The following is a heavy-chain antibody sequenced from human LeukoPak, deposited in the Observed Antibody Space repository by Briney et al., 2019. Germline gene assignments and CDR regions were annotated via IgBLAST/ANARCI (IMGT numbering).Heavy chain of an antibody. Sequence: SETLFLTCTVSGGSISSFYWSWIRQPPGKGLEWIGYLYYSGSTNYNPSLKSRVTISVDTSKNQFSLKLSSVTAADTAVYYCARDLDRGPLPNFDLWGRGTLVTVSS. CDR2: LYYSGST. D-gene: IGHD3-10*01. CDR3: ARDLDRGPLPNFDL. V-gene: IGHV4-59*01. CDR1: GGSISSFY. J-gene: IGHJ2*01.